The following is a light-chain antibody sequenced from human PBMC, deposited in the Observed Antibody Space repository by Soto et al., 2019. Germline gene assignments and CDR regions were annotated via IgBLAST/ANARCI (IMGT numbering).Light chain of an antibody. CDR3: SSYTGSNTPVV. CDR1: SSDVGGYNY. Sequence: QSVLTQPASVSGSPGRSITISCTGTSSDVGGYNYVSWYQQHPGKAPNLIIFDVSNRPSGVSNRFSGSKSGNSASLTISGLQAEDEADYYCSSYTGSNTPVVFGGGTKVTVL. CDR2: DVS. J-gene: IGLJ2*01. V-gene: IGLV2-14*01.